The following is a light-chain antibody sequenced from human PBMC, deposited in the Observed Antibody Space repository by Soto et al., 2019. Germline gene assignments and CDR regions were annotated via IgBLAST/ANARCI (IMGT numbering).Light chain of an antibody. J-gene: IGLJ2*01. CDR2: DVN. CDR3: SSYTSIITVV. V-gene: IGLV2-14*01. CDR1: TNDIGSYNY. Sequence: QSALTQPASVSGSPGQSITLSCAGTTNDIGSYNYVSWYQHHPGKAPKLLIYDVNNRPSGVSDRFSGSKSGNTASLTISGLQTEDEADYYCSSYTSIITVVFGGGTKLTVL.